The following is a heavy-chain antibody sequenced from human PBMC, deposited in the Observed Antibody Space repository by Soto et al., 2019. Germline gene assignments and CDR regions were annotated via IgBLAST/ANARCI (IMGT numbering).Heavy chain of an antibody. V-gene: IGHV1-18*01. J-gene: IGHJ6*03. Sequence: ASVKVSCKGSGYTFTSYGISWVRQAPGQGLEWMGWISAYNGNTNYAQKLQGRVTMTTDTSTSTAYMELRSLRSDDTAVYYCARGKHWYCTNGVCYPPFRDYYYMDVWGKGTTVTVSS. CDR1: GYTFTSYG. CDR2: ISAYNGNT. CDR3: ARGKHWYCTNGVCYPPFRDYYYMDV. D-gene: IGHD2-8*01.